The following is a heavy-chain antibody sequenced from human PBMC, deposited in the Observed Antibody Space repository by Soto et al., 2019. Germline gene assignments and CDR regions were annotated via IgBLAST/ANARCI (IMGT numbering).Heavy chain of an antibody. Sequence: GGSLRLSCAASGFTFSSYAMSCVRQAPGKGLEWVSAISGSGGSTYYADSVKGRFTISRDNSKNTLYLQMNSLRAEDTAVYYCAKDPKRGYCSGGSCQTPIFDYWGQGTLVTV. CDR1: GFTFSSYA. J-gene: IGHJ4*02. CDR3: AKDPKRGYCSGGSCQTPIFDY. D-gene: IGHD2-15*01. CDR2: ISGSGGST. V-gene: IGHV3-23*01.